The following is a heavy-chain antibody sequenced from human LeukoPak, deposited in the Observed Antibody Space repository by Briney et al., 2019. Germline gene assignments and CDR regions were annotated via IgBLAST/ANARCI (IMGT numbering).Heavy chain of an antibody. J-gene: IGHJ4*02. V-gene: IGHV3-53*05. D-gene: IGHD3-10*01. Sequence: GGSLRLSCAASGFTVSSNYMSWVRQAPGKGLEWVSIIYSGGSTFYADSVKGRFTISRDNSKNKLYLQMGSLRAEDMAVYYCARDALWFGESNPLDYWGQGTLVTVSS. CDR3: ARDALWFGESNPLDY. CDR1: GFTVSSNY. CDR2: IYSGGST.